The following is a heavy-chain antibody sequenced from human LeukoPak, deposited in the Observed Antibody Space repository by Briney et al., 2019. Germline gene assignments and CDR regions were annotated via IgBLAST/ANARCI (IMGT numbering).Heavy chain of an antibody. J-gene: IGHJ5*02. V-gene: IGHV4-39*01. D-gene: IGHD3-22*01. CDR2: IYYSGST. Sequence: PSETLSLTCTVSGGSISSSSYYWGWIRQPPGKGLEWIGSIYYSGSTNYNPSLKSRVTISVDTSKNQFSLKLSSVTAADTAVYYCARHSSDSSGHEWFDPWGQGTLVTVSS. CDR1: GGSISSSSYY. CDR3: ARHSSDSSGHEWFDP.